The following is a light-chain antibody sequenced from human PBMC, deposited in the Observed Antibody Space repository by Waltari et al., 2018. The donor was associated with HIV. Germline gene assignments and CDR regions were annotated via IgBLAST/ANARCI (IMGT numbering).Light chain of an antibody. CDR3: AAWDDSLNGFYV. CDR2: SNN. J-gene: IGLJ1*01. CDR1: SSNIGSNT. Sequence: QSVLTQPPSASGTPGQRVTIYCSGSSSNIGSNTVNWSQQLPGTAPNLLIYSNNQRPSGVPDRFSGSKSGTSASLAISGLQSEDEADYYCAAWDDSLNGFYVFGTGTKVTVL. V-gene: IGLV1-44*01.